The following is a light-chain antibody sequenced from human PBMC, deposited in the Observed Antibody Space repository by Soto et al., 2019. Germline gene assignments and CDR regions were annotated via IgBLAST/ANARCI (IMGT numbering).Light chain of an antibody. V-gene: IGLV2-8*01. CDR2: EVN. Sequence: QSVLTQPPSASGSPGQSVTISCTGTSSDVGDYKHVSWYQQHPGKAPKLIVYEVNKRPSGVPDRFSGSKSYNMASLTVSGLQAEDEADYYCSSYAGSNTYVFGTGT. CDR1: SSDVGDYKH. J-gene: IGLJ1*01. CDR3: SSYAGSNTYV.